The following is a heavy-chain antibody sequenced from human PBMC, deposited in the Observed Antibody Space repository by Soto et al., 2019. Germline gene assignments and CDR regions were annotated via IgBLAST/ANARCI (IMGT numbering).Heavy chain of an antibody. Sequence: EVQLVESGGGLVQPGGSLRLSCAASGFTVSSNYMSWVRQAPGKGLEWVSVIYSGGSTYYADSVKGRFTISRDNSKNTLYLQMNSLRAEDTAVYYCARGGSPVSDYYGMDVWGQGTTVTVSS. CDR3: ARGGSPVSDYYGMDV. V-gene: IGHV3-66*01. J-gene: IGHJ6*02. CDR1: GFTVSSNY. D-gene: IGHD4-17*01. CDR2: IYSGGST.